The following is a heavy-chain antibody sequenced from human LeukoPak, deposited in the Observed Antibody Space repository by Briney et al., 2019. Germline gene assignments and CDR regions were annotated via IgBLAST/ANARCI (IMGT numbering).Heavy chain of an antibody. J-gene: IGHJ5*02. D-gene: IGHD3-3*01. CDR1: GGTFSSYA. CDR3: ARVTFGTFGWFDP. Sequence: SLKVSCKASGGTFSSYAISWVRQAPGQGLEWLGGIIPIFGTANYAQKFKGRVTITKDESTSTAYMELSSQRSEDTAVYYCARVTFGTFGWFDPWGQGTLVTVSS. CDR2: IIPIFGTA. V-gene: IGHV1-69*05.